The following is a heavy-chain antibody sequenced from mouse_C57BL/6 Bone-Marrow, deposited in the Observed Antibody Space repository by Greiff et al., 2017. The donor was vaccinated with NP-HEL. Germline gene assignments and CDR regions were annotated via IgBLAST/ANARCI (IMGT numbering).Heavy chain of an antibody. V-gene: IGHV2-5*01. CDR3: AIYYSNYGAMDY. CDR2: IWRGGST. J-gene: IGHJ4*01. Sequence: QVQLQQSGPGLVQPSQSLSITCTVSGFSLTSYGVHWVRQSPGQGLEWLGVIWRGGSTDYNAAFMSRLSITKDNSKSQVFFKMNSLQADDTSIYYCAIYYSNYGAMDYWGQGTSVTVSS. D-gene: IGHD2-5*01. CDR1: GFSLTSYG.